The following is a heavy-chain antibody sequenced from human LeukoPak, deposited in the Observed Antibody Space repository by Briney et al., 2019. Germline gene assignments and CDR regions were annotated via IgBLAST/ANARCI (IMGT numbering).Heavy chain of an antibody. D-gene: IGHD3-10*01. CDR3: ARDVNMVRGVIY. V-gene: IGHV3-30-3*01. J-gene: IGHJ4*02. CDR1: GLSFSSYA. Sequence: GGSLRLSCAASGLSFSSYAMHWVRQAPGKGLEWVAVISYDGSNKYYADSVKGRFTISRDNSKNTLYLQMNSLRAEDTAVYYCARDVNMVRGVIYWGQGTLVTVSS. CDR2: ISYDGSNK.